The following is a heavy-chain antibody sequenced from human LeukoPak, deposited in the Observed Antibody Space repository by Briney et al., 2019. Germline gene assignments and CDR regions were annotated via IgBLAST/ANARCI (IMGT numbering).Heavy chain of an antibody. CDR3: ARELRFLEWLPPGYYGMDV. CDR1: GGTFSSYS. CDR2: IIPILGIA. Sequence: SVKVSCKASGGTFSSYSISWVRQAPGQGLEWMGRIIPILGIANYAQKFQGRVTITADKSTSTAYMELSSLRSEDTAVYYCARELRFLEWLPPGYYGMDVWGQGTTVTVSS. V-gene: IGHV1-69*04. J-gene: IGHJ6*02. D-gene: IGHD3-3*01.